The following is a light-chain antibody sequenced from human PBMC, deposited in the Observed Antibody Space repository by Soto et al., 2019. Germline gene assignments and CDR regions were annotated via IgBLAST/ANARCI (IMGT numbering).Light chain of an antibody. CDR1: QSVSNRE. J-gene: IGKJ3*01. CDR2: GAS. CDR3: QQSGSPPPFI. V-gene: IGKV3-20*01. Sequence: EILLTQSPGTLSLSLGERATLSCRASQSVSNRELAWYQQKPGQAPRLLIYGASNRATGISDRFSGSGSGKDFTLTISRLEPEDSAVYYCQQSGSPPPFIFGPGTKVEIK.